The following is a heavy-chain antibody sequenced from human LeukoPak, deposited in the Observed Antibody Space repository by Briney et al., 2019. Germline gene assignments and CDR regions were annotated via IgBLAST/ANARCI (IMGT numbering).Heavy chain of an antibody. J-gene: IGHJ3*02. V-gene: IGHV3-11*01. Sequence: GGSLRLSCAASGFTFSDYYMSWIRQAPGKGLEWVSYISSSGTTIFYADSVKGRFTISGDNAKNSLFLQVNSLRAEDTAIYYCARVVYCNGGSCHVFAFDIWGQGTMVTVSS. D-gene: IGHD2-15*01. CDR2: ISSSGTTI. CDR3: ARVVYCNGGSCHVFAFDI. CDR1: GFTFSDYY.